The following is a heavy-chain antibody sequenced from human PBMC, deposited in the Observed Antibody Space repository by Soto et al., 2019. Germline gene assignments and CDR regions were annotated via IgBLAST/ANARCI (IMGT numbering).Heavy chain of an antibody. CDR2: IYSGGST. Sequence: EVQLVESGGGLVQPGGSLRLSCAASGFTVSSNYMSWVRQAPGKGLEWVSVIYSGGSTYYADSVKGRFTISRDNSKNTLYLQMHSLRAEDTAVYYCARALSDYDDAFDIWGQGTMVTVSS. V-gene: IGHV3-66*01. CDR3: ARALSDYDDAFDI. D-gene: IGHD5-12*01. CDR1: GFTVSSNY. J-gene: IGHJ3*02.